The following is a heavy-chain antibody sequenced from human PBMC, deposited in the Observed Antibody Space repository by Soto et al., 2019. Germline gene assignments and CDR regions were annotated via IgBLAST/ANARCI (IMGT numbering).Heavy chain of an antibody. CDR1: GYTFSTYA. V-gene: IGHV3-23*01. J-gene: IGHJ4*02. CDR3: VREAYIGYGHAIDH. CDR2: IGVSGAGT. Sequence: PGGSLRLSCEGSGYTFSTYAMSWVRQAPGKGLEWVSGIGVSGAGTYYADSVKGRFTISRDNSKNTLHLQMSSLRAEDTAIYYCVREAYIGYGHAIDHWGQGILVTVSS. D-gene: IGHD5-12*01.